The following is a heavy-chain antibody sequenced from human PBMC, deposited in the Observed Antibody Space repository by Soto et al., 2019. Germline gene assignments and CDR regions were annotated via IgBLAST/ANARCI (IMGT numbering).Heavy chain of an antibody. V-gene: IGHV3-23*01. CDR1: GFTFSTYA. CDR2: ISGSGVTT. Sequence: GGSLRLSCAASGFTFSTYAVHWIRQAPGKGLEWVSTISGSGVTTYYADSVKGRFAISRENSNNTLYLQMNSLRAEDTALYYCAKSHRVQPQFTDYWGQGTLVTVS. J-gene: IGHJ4*02. D-gene: IGHD6-13*01. CDR3: AKSHRVQPQFTDY.